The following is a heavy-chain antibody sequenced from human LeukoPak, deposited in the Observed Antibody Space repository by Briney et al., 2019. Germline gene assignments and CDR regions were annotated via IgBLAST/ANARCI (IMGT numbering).Heavy chain of an antibody. D-gene: IGHD3-22*01. CDR1: GYTLTELS. Sequence: ASVKVSCKVSGYTLTELSMHWVRQAPGKGLEWMGGFDPEDGETSYAQKFQGRVTMTRDMSTSTVYMELSSLRSEDTAVYYCAREVHYYDSSELWDYWGQGTLVTVSS. CDR2: FDPEDGET. V-gene: IGHV1-24*01. J-gene: IGHJ4*02. CDR3: AREVHYYDSSELWDY.